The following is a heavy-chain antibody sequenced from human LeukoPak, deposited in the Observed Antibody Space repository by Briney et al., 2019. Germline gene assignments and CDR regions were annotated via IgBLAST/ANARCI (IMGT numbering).Heavy chain of an antibody. J-gene: IGHJ4*02. Sequence: ASVKVSCKASGCTFTGYYMHWVRQAPGQGLEWMGWINPNSGGTNYAQKFQGRVTMTRDTSISTAYMELSRLRSDDTAVYYCARVIRRGSSGFDYWGQGTLVTVSS. D-gene: IGHD3-22*01. CDR1: GCTFTGYY. V-gene: IGHV1-2*02. CDR3: ARVIRRGSSGFDY. CDR2: INPNSGGT.